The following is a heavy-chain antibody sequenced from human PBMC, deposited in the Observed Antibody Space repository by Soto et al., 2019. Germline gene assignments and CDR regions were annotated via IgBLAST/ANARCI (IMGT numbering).Heavy chain of an antibody. V-gene: IGHV1-18*04. CDR2: ISAYNGNT. Sequence: GASVKVSCKASGYTFTSYGISCVRQAPGQVLEWMGWISAYNGNTNYAQKLQGRVTMTTDTSTSTAYMELRSLRSDDTAVYYCARDSYYYDSSGLDYWGQGTLVTVSS. CDR1: GYTFTSYG. J-gene: IGHJ4*02. D-gene: IGHD3-22*01. CDR3: ARDSYYYDSSGLDY.